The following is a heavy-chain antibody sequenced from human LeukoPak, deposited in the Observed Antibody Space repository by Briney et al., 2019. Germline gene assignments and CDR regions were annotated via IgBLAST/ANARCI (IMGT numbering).Heavy chain of an antibody. J-gene: IGHJ4*02. CDR3: ATDGAGDYLNH. Sequence: ASVKVSCKASGYTFTSYDINWVRQAPGQGLEWMGIINPSGGSTSYAQKFQGRVTMTRDTSTSTVYMELSSLSYDDTAVYYCATDGAGDYLNHWGQGTLVTVSS. CDR1: GYTFTSYD. V-gene: IGHV1-46*01. CDR2: INPSGGST. D-gene: IGHD5-24*01.